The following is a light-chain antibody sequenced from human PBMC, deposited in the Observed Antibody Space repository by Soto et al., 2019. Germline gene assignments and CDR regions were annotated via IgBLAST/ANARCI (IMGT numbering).Light chain of an antibody. V-gene: IGKV2D-29*02. CDR3: MQSTQLPPT. J-gene: IGKJ5*01. CDR1: QSLLHITGETF. Sequence: DVVMTQTPLSLSVAPGQPASISCKSSQSLLHITGETFIFWYHQKPGQSPQLLIYEVSTRVSGVPYRFSGSGSGTDFTLEISRVETDDVGIYYCMQSTQLPPTFGQGTRLG. CDR2: EVS.